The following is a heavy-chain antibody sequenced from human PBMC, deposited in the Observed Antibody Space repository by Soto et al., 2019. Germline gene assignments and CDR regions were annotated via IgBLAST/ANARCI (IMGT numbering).Heavy chain of an antibody. Sequence: GGSLRLSCAASGFTFSSYAMSWVRQAPGKGLEWVSAISGSGGSTYYADSVKGRFTISRDNSKNTLYLQMNSLRAEDTAVYYCATLGTMIVVVIPPPIDYWGQGTLVTVSS. CDR3: ATLGTMIVVVIPPPIDY. J-gene: IGHJ4*02. D-gene: IGHD3-22*01. CDR2: ISGSGGST. V-gene: IGHV3-23*01. CDR1: GFTFSSYA.